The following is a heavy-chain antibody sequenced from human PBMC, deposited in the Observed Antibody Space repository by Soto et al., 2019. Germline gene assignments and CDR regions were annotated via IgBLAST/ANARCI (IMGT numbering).Heavy chain of an antibody. J-gene: IGHJ3*02. Sequence: ASVKVSCKASGYTFTSYGISWVRQAPGKGLEWMGGFDPEDGETIYAQKFQGRVTMTEDTSTDTAYMELSSLRSEDTAVYYCATGVDSGSPRAFDIWGQGTMVTVSS. CDR2: FDPEDGET. CDR3: ATGVDSGSPRAFDI. V-gene: IGHV1-24*01. CDR1: GYTFTSYG. D-gene: IGHD1-26*01.